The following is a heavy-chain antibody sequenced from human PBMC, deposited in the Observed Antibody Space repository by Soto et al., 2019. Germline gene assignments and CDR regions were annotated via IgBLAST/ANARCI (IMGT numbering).Heavy chain of an antibody. CDR1: GFSLSNYW. Sequence: EVQLVESGGGLVQPGGSLRLSCAASGFSLSNYWMHWVRQAPGKGLVWVSRINRDGSSTNYADSVKGRFTISRDNDKNTLYLQMNSLRAEDTAVYYCTRGGWDPVDYWGPGTLVTVSS. J-gene: IGHJ4*02. D-gene: IGHD1-26*01. V-gene: IGHV3-74*01. CDR3: TRGGWDPVDY. CDR2: INRDGSST.